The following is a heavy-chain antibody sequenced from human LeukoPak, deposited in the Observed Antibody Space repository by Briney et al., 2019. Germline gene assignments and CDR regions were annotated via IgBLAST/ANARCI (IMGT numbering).Heavy chain of an antibody. J-gene: IGHJ4*02. CDR3: ARHRAAAPYY. D-gene: IGHD6-13*01. CDR2: IYYSGST. CDR1: GGSISTYY. Sequence: SETLSLTCTVSGGSISTYYWSWIRQPPGKGLEWIGYIYYSGSTNYNPSLKSRLTISVDTSKNQFSLKLSSVTAADTAVYYCARHRAAAPYYWGQGTLVTVSS. V-gene: IGHV4-59*08.